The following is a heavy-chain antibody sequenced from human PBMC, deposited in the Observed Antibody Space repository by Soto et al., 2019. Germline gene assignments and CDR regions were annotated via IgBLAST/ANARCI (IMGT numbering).Heavy chain of an antibody. Sequence: QVQLQQWGAGLLKPSETLSLTCAVYGGSFSGYYWSWIRQPPGKGLEGIGEINHSGSTNYNPSLKSRVTIEVDTSKNQFSLKLRSVTAADTAVYYCARGRIAAGGPTAYWGQGTLVTVSS. CDR3: ARGRIAAGGPTAY. V-gene: IGHV4-34*01. CDR2: INHSGST. CDR1: GGSFSGYY. D-gene: IGHD6-13*01. J-gene: IGHJ4*02.